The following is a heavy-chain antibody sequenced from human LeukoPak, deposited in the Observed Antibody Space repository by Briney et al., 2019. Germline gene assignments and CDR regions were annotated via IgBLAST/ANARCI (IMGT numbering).Heavy chain of an antibody. CDR3: ATDKRDAFDY. J-gene: IGHJ4*02. Sequence: PVGSLRLSCATSGFSFTDYPMNCVRQAPWKWLEWISNIRTTAEGAKYAYYADSVKGRVTISRDDGKNTLYLHMNSLRDDDTAVYYSATDKRDAFDYWGQGILVTVSS. CDR1: GFSFTDYP. D-gene: IGHD5-24*01. V-gene: IGHV3-48*02. CDR2: IRTTAEGAKYA.